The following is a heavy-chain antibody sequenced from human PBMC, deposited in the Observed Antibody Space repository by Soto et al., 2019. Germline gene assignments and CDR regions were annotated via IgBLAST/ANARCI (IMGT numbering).Heavy chain of an antibody. J-gene: IGHJ5*02. CDR3: ARDLYYYGSGSYPPDNWFDP. Sequence: QVQLVESGGGVVQPGRSLRLSCAASGFTLSSYGMHWVRQAPGKGLEWVAVIWYDGSNKYYADSVKGRFTISRDNSKNTLYLQMNSLRAEDTAVYYCARDLYYYGSGSYPPDNWFDPWGQGTLVTVSS. V-gene: IGHV3-33*01. D-gene: IGHD3-10*01. CDR1: GFTLSSYG. CDR2: IWYDGSNK.